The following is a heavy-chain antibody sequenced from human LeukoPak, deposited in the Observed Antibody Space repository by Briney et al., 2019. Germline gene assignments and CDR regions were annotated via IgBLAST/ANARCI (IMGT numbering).Heavy chain of an antibody. CDR3: ARGYCSGGSCGKYSDY. V-gene: IGHV1-46*01. CDR2: INPSGGST. Sequence: ASVKVSCKASGYTFTSYYMHWVRQAPGQGLEWMGIINPSGGSTSYAQKFQGRVTMTRDTSTSTVYMELSSLRSEDTAVYYCARGYCSGGSCGKYSDYWGQGTLVTVSS. J-gene: IGHJ4*02. CDR1: GYTFTSYY. D-gene: IGHD2-15*01.